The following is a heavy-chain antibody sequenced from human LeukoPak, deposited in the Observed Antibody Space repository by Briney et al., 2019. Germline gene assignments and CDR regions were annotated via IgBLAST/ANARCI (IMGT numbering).Heavy chain of an antibody. CDR2: INHSGST. CDR3: ARSLRYFDWLSPGYGMDV. CDR1: GGSFSGYY. D-gene: IGHD3-9*01. J-gene: IGHJ6*02. Sequence: SETLSLTCAVYGGSFSGYYWSWIRQPPGKGLEWIGEINHSGSTNYNPSLKSRVTISVDTSKNQFSLKLSSVTAEDTAVYYCARSLRYFDWLSPGYGMDVWGQGTTVTVSS. V-gene: IGHV4-34*01.